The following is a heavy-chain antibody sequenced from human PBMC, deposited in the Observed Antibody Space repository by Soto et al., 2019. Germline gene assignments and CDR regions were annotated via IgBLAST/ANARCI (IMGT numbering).Heavy chain of an antibody. V-gene: IGHV3-23*01. Sequence: GGSLRLSCAASGFTFSSYAMSWVRQTPGKGLEWVSVISVGGGVTFYADSVKGRFTISRDNSKNTLYLQMNSLRAEDTAVYYCAKDLMTTRSPFDIWGQGTMVTVSS. D-gene: IGHD4-4*01. CDR1: GFTFSSYA. CDR3: AKDLMTTRSPFDI. J-gene: IGHJ3*02. CDR2: ISVGGGVT.